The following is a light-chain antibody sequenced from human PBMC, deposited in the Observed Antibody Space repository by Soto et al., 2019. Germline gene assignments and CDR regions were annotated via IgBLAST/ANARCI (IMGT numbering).Light chain of an antibody. CDR2: KAS. CDR3: QQYNSLWT. CDR1: QSISSW. V-gene: IGKV1-5*03. J-gene: IGKJ1*01. Sequence: DIQMTQSPSTLSASVGDRVTITCRASQSISSWLAWYQQKPGKAPMLLIYKASVLESGLPSRFSGSGSGTEFTLTIRSLQPDDFATYFCQQYNSLWTFGQGTKVEIK.